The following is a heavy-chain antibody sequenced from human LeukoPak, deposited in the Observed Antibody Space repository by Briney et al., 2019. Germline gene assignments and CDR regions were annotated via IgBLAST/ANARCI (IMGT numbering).Heavy chain of an antibody. CDR2: ISSSSSYI. V-gene: IGHV3-21*05. Sequence: GGSLRLSCAASGFTFSSYSMTWVRQAPGKGLEWVSYISSSSSYIYYADSVKGRFTISRDNAKNSLYLQMNSLRAEDTAVYYCARDDWLGELAWGQGTLVTVSS. CDR3: ARDDWLGELA. CDR1: GFTFSSYS. D-gene: IGHD3-10*01. J-gene: IGHJ5*02.